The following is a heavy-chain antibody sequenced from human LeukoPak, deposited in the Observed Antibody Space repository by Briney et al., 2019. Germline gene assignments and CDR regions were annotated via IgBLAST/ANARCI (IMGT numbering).Heavy chain of an antibody. CDR2: IYHSGST. CDR3: ARGVIVVDTFDY. D-gene: IGHD3-22*01. CDR1: GYSISSGYY. Sequence: PSETLSLTCAVSGYSISSGYYWGWIRQPPGKGLEWIGSIYHSGSTYYNPSLKSRVTISVDTSKNQFSLKLSSVTAADTAVYYCARGVIVVDTFDYWGQGTLVTVSS. V-gene: IGHV4-38-2*01. J-gene: IGHJ4*02.